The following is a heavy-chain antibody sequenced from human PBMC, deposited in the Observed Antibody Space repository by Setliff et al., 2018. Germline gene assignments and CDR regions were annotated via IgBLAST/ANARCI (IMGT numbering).Heavy chain of an antibody. CDR3: ARASTSSFFVYFDF. V-gene: IGHV5-51*01. CDR1: GYTSADFW. D-gene: IGHD2-2*01. J-gene: IGHJ4*02. Sequence: LKISCQGSGYTSADFWIGWVRQMPGKGLEWMGIIYPDDSDTRYSPSFQGQVTMSADKSTNTAYLQWNSLAASDAAMYYCARASTSSFFVYFDFWGQGTQVTVSS. CDR2: IYPDDSDT.